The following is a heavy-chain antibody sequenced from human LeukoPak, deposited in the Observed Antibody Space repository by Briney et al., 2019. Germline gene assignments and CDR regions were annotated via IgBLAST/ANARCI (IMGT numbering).Heavy chain of an antibody. J-gene: IGHJ4*02. CDR1: GYSFSSYW. CDR3: ARQITDQSSGYDSIDY. Sequence: GESLKISCKGSGYSFSSYWIAWVRQMPGKGLEWLGIIYPGDSDTTYSPSFEGQVTISADKSITTAYLQWSSLKASDTAMYYCARQITDQSSGYDSIDYWGQGTLVTVSS. V-gene: IGHV5-51*01. D-gene: IGHD5-12*01. CDR2: IYPGDSDT.